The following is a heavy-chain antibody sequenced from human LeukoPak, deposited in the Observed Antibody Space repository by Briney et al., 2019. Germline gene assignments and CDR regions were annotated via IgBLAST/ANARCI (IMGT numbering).Heavy chain of an antibody. CDR2: IKQDGSEK. Sequence: GGSLRLSCAASGFTFSSYWMSWVRQAPGKGLEWVANIKQDGSEKYYVDSVKGRFTISRDSAKNSLFLQMNSLRAEDTAVYYCARGYYDSSSSPFDYWGRGTLVTVSP. V-gene: IGHV3-7*01. J-gene: IGHJ4*02. D-gene: IGHD3-22*01. CDR3: ARGYYDSSSSPFDY. CDR1: GFTFSSYW.